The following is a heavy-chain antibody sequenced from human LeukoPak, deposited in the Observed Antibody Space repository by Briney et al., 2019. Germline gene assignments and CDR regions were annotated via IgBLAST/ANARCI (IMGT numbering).Heavy chain of an antibody. CDR1: GFTLSNYW. Sequence: GGSLRLSCVASGFTLSNYWMQWVRQAPGKGLEWVANIKQDGGEKYYVDSVKGRFTISRDKAKDSLYLQMNSLRAEDTAVYYCARRYFDYWGQGTLVTVSS. J-gene: IGHJ4*02. CDR3: ARRYFDY. V-gene: IGHV3-7*03. CDR2: IKQDGGEK.